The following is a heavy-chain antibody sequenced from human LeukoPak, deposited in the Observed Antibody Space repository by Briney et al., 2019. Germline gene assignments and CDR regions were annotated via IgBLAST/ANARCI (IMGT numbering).Heavy chain of an antibody. Sequence: SVKVSCKASGGTFSSYAISGVRQAPGQGLEWMGRIIPIFGTANYAQKFQGRVTITADKSTSTDYLELSSLRSEDTAVYYCARQPTVRGYMDVWGKGTTVTVSS. CDR1: GGTFSSYA. J-gene: IGHJ6*03. CDR3: ARQPTVRGYMDV. D-gene: IGHD4-11*01. CDR2: IIPIFGTA. V-gene: IGHV1-69*06.